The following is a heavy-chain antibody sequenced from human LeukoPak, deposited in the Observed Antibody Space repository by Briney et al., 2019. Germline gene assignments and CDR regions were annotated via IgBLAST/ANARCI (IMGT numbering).Heavy chain of an antibody. J-gene: IGHJ4*02. CDR2: IYHSGST. CDR3: ARRQGLYDYVWGSYRRSTSFDY. CDR1: GGSISSGGYS. D-gene: IGHD3-16*02. V-gene: IGHV4-30-2*01. Sequence: SQTLSLTCAVSGGSISSGGYSWSWIRQPPGKGLEWIGYIYHSGSTYYNPSLKSRVTISVDRSKNQFSLKLSSVTAADTAVYYCARRQGLYDYVWGSYRRSTSFDYWGQGTLVTVSS.